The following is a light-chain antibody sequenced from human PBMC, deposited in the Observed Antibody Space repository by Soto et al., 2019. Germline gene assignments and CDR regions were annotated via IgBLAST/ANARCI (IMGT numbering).Light chain of an antibody. Sequence: QSALTQPASVSGSPGQSITISCTGTSSDVGYYNYVSWYQHHPGKAPKLMIYEVSNRPSGVSNRFSGSKSGNTASLAISGLQAEDKADYYCSSYTTSSTQVFGGGTKLTVL. CDR3: SSYTTSSTQV. V-gene: IGLV2-14*01. CDR1: SSDVGYYNY. CDR2: EVS. J-gene: IGLJ3*02.